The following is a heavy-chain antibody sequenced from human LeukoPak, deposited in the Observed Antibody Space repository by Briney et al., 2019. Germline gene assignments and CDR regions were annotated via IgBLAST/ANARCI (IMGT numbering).Heavy chain of an antibody. Sequence: GGSLRLSCSASEFTFSSYAMHWVRQAPGKGLEYVSAISSNGGSTYYADSVKGRFTISRGNSKNTLYLQMSSLRAEDTAVYYCVKAERGSYSYGDYYYYGMDVWGQGTTVTVSS. J-gene: IGHJ6*02. CDR2: ISSNGGST. CDR1: EFTFSSYA. D-gene: IGHD5-18*01. V-gene: IGHV3-64D*06. CDR3: VKAERGSYSYGDYYYYGMDV.